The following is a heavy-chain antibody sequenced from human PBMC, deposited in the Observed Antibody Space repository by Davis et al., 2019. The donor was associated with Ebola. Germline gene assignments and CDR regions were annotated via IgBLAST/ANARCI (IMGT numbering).Heavy chain of an antibody. J-gene: IGHJ6*02. Sequence: GESLKIPCAAPGFTFSSYGMNRVRQAPGKGLEWVSTISGRGGSTHYADSVKGRFTISRDNSKNTLYLQMNSLRAEDTAVYYCASNYYAMDVWGQGTTVTVSS. V-gene: IGHV3-23*01. CDR3: ASNYYAMDV. CDR2: ISGRGGST. CDR1: GFTFSSYG.